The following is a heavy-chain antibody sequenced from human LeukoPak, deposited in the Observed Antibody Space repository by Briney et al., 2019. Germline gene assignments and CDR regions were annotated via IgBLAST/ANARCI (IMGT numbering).Heavy chain of an antibody. V-gene: IGHV6-1*01. CDR3: ARLGGGPAAIYYYYYYMDV. Sequence: SQTLSLTCAISGDSVSSNSAAWNWIRQSPSRGLEWLGRTYYRSKWYNDYAVSVKSRITINPDTSKNQFSLQLNSVTPEDTAVYYCARLGGGPAAIYYYYYYMDVWGKGTTVTVSS. CDR1: GDSVSSNSAA. D-gene: IGHD2-2*01. CDR2: TYYRSKWYN. J-gene: IGHJ6*03.